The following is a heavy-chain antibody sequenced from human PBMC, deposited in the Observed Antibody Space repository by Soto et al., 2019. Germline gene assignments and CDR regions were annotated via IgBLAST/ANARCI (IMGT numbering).Heavy chain of an antibody. CDR1: GGTFSSYT. J-gene: IGHJ4*02. CDR3: ARDDAGYSGYDYHY. D-gene: IGHD5-12*01. Sequence: QVQLVQSGAEVKKPGSSVKVSCKASGGTFSSYTISWVRQAPGQGLEWMGRIIPILGIANYAQKFQGRVTITADKSTGTAYMELRSLRSEDTAVYYCARDDAGYSGYDYHYWGQGTLVTVSS. V-gene: IGHV1-69*08. CDR2: IIPILGIA.